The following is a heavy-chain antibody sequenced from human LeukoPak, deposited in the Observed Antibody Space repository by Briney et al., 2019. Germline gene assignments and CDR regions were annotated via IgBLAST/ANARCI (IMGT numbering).Heavy chain of an antibody. Sequence: SETLSLTCDVYGGSFSGYYWSWIRQPPGKGLEWSGEINHSGSTNYNPSLKSRVTISVDTSKNQFSLKLSSVTAADTAVYYCARRRITMVRGVNPNYYYYMDVWGKGTTVTVSS. CDR3: ARRRITMVRGVNPNYYYYMDV. V-gene: IGHV4-34*01. J-gene: IGHJ6*03. D-gene: IGHD3-10*01. CDR1: GGSFSGYY. CDR2: INHSGST.